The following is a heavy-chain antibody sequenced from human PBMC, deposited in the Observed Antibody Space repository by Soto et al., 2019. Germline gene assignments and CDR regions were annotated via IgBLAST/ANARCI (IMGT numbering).Heavy chain of an antibody. V-gene: IGHV3-23*01. Sequence: GGSLRLSCAASSFTFSSYAIICVRQSPWKGLKWVSAISGSGGSTFYADSVKGRFTISRDNSKNTLYLQMNSLRAEDTAVYYCAKEGGQQLSSAFDIWGQGTMVTVSS. D-gene: IGHD6-13*01. J-gene: IGHJ3*02. CDR3: AKEGGQQLSSAFDI. CDR2: ISGSGGST. CDR1: SFTFSSYA.